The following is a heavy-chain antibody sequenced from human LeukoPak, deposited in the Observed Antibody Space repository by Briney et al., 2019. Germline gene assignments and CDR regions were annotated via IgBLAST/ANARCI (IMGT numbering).Heavy chain of an antibody. J-gene: IGHJ4*02. CDR2: IKQDGSEK. CDR3: AREDAGSGDGFDY. CDR1: GFTFSSYW. Sequence: PGGSLRLSCAASGFTFSSYWMSWVRQAPGKGLEWVANIKQDGSEKYYVDSVKGRFTISRDNAKNSLYLQMNSLRAEDTAVYYCAREDAGSGDGFDYWGQGTLVTVSS. V-gene: IGHV3-7*01. D-gene: IGHD3-10*01.